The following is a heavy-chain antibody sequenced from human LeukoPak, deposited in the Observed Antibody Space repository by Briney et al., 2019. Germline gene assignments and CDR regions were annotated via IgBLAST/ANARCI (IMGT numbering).Heavy chain of an antibody. CDR3: ATPLDYYDSSGYHQGGD. J-gene: IGHJ4*02. V-gene: IGHV3-7*03. CDR1: GFTFSDYY. D-gene: IGHD3-22*01. CDR2: IKPDGGKK. Sequence: GGSLRLSYAASGFTFSDYYMSWVRQAPGKGLEWVANIKPDGGKKNYVDSVRGRFTISRDNANNLLYLQMNSLRAEDTAVYYCATPLDYYDSSGYHQGGDWGQGTLVTVSS.